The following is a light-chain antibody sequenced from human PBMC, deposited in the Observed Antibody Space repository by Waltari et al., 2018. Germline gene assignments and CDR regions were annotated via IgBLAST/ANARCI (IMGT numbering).Light chain of an antibody. Sequence: EIVLTQSPGTLSLSPGETATLSCRASQNIATYLAWFQQRPGQAPRLLIYYSSNRAPGIPARFSGSVSATDFTLTITSLDAEDFGIYYCQQHNNWPRRTFGQGARLDIK. CDR2: YSS. CDR1: QNIATY. J-gene: IGKJ5*01. V-gene: IGKV3-11*01. CDR3: QQHNNWPRRT.